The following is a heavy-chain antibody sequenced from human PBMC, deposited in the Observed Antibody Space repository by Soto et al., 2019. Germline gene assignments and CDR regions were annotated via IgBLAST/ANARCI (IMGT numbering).Heavy chain of an antibody. V-gene: IGHV3-48*01. CDR2: ISTNNDAI. CDR1: GFSISDCS. CDR3: ASVLGSRRSGSYPSY. D-gene: IGHD3-10*01. J-gene: IGHJ4*02. Sequence: EVQLVESGGGLVQPGGSLRLSCAASGFSISDCSMNWVRRAPGKGLEWISYISTNNDAIYYAESVKGRFTISRDNAKNSLYLQMNSLRAEDTALYYCASVLGSRRSGSYPSYWGQGTLVTVSS.